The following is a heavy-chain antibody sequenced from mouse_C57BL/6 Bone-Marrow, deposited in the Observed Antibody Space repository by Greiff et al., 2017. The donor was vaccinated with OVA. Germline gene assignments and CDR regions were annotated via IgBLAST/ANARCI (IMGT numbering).Heavy chain of an antibody. J-gene: IGHJ4*01. CDR1: GYTFTSYW. CDR3: ARPYGFYAMDY. V-gene: IGHV1-64*01. Sequence: VQLQQSGAELVKPGASVKLSCKASGYTFTSYWMHWVKQRPGQGLEWIGMIHPNSGSTNYNEKFKSKATLTVDKSSSTAYMQLSSLTSEDSAVYYCARPYGFYAMDYWGQGTSVTVSS. D-gene: IGHD2-2*01. CDR2: IHPNSGST.